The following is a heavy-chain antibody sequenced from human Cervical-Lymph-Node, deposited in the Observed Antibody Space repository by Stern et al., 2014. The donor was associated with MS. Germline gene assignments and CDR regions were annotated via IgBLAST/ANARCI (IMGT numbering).Heavy chain of an antibody. V-gene: IGHV1-3*01. CDR3: ARTSSWAFDS. D-gene: IGHD6-13*01. CDR2: INAGTGNT. J-gene: IGHJ4*02. Sequence: VQLVESGAEVKKPGASVTLSCKASGFTFTNYAMHWVRQAPGQRLEWMGWINAGTGNTKYSQRFQGRVTISRDTSATTAYMELSSLLYEDTAVYYCARTSSWAFDSWGQGTLVTVSS. CDR1: GFTFTNYA.